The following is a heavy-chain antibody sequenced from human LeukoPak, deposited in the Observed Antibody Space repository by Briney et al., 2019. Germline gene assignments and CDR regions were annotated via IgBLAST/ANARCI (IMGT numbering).Heavy chain of an antibody. Sequence: GGSLRLSCEASGFIFTTSAISWARQAPGKGLEWVSFISSGGGSTYHSDSVRGRFTISRDNSNNTVSLYMHSLRAEDTAIYYCAKERRSSMDVWGNGTTVTVSS. D-gene: IGHD6-6*01. V-gene: IGHV3-23*01. CDR1: GFIFTTSA. CDR2: ISSGGGST. CDR3: AKERRSSMDV. J-gene: IGHJ6*03.